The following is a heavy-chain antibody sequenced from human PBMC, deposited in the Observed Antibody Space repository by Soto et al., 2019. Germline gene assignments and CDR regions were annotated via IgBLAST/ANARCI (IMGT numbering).Heavy chain of an antibody. J-gene: IGHJ5*02. CDR1: GFPFGDFG. V-gene: IGHV3-30*03. CDR3: ARDGGDRWLLPNWFDP. D-gene: IGHD2-15*01. Sequence: PGGSLRLSCAASGFPFGDFGMHWLRQAPGKGLEWVAVISHDGSDKFYADSVKARFTISRDNSKNTLYLQMSGLRGEDTAVYYCARDGGDRWLLPNWFDPWGQGTLVTVSS. CDR2: ISHDGSDK.